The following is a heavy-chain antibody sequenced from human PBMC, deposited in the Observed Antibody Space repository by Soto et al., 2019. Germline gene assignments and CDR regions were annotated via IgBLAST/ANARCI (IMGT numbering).Heavy chain of an antibody. Sequence: QITLKESGPTLVKPTQTLTLTCTFSGFSLSTHGVGVGWVRQPAGKALEWLALIYWDDDTRYSASLNSRLTITEDTSKSQVVLTMTNMDPVDTATYYCAHAMLYCTGGSCSTWFDSWGQGTLVTVSS. CDR3: AHAMLYCTGGSCSTWFDS. CDR1: GFSLSTHGVG. V-gene: IGHV2-5*02. J-gene: IGHJ5*01. D-gene: IGHD2-15*01. CDR2: IYWDDDT.